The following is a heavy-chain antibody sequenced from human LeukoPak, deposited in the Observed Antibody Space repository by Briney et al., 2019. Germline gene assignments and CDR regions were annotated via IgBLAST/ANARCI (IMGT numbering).Heavy chain of an antibody. CDR2: IYPGDSDT. J-gene: IGHJ4*02. Sequence: GESLKISCKGSGSSFTSYWIGWVRQMPGKGLEWMGIIYPGDSDTRYSPSFQGQVTISADKSIGTAYLQWSSLKASDTAMYYCARRYYDFWSGSYFDYWGQGTLVTVSS. CDR1: GSSFTSYW. CDR3: ARRYYDFWSGSYFDY. V-gene: IGHV5-51*01. D-gene: IGHD3-3*01.